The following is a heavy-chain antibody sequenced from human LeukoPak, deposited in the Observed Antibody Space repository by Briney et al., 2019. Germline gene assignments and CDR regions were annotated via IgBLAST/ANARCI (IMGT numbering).Heavy chain of an antibody. CDR2: FDPEDGET. D-gene: IGHD6-19*01. CDR1: GYTLTELS. J-gene: IGHJ4*02. V-gene: IGHV1-24*01. Sequence: GASVKVSCKVSGYTLTELSMHWVRQAPGKGLEWMGGFDPEDGETIYAQKFQGRVTMTEDTSTDTAYMKLSSLRSEDTAVYYCATVLLGSGWYGLIDYWGQGTLVTVSS. CDR3: ATVLLGSGWYGLIDY.